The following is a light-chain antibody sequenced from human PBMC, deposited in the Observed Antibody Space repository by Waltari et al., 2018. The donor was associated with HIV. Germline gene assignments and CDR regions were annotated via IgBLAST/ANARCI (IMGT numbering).Light chain of an antibody. J-gene: IGLJ2*01. V-gene: IGLV1-51*01. CDR3: GTWDGSLSAVV. Sequence: QSVLPQPASVSAAPGQKVTISCSGTIANIGYNYVTWYQLFPGTAPTILIYDDKKRPSGTPDRFSASKSATSATLDITGLQTGDEADYYCGTWDGSLSAVVFGGGTKLTVL. CDR2: DDK. CDR1: IANIGYNY.